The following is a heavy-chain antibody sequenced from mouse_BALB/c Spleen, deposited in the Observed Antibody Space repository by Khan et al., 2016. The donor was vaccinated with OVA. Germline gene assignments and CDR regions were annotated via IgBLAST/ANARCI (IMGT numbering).Heavy chain of an antibody. CDR1: GFSLTNYS. Sequence: QVQLKQSGPGLVQPSQSLSITCTVSGFSLTNYSVHWVRQSPGKGLEWLGVIWSAGSTDYNAAFISRLTIRKDNSRSQVFFKMNSLQTNDTAIYYWARRGYDYGRGALFAYWGQGTLVTVSA. D-gene: IGHD2-4*01. V-gene: IGHV2-2*02. J-gene: IGHJ3*01. CDR2: IWSAGST. CDR3: ARRGYDYGRGALFAY.